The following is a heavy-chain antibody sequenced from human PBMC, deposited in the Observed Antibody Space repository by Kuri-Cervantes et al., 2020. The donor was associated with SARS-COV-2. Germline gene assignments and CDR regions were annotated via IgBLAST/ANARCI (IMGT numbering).Heavy chain of an antibody. CDR1: GFTFSSYS. V-gene: IGHV3-21*01. CDR2: ISSSSSYI. D-gene: IGHD2-2*01. J-gene: IGHJ6*03. CDR3: ARGLGYCSSTSCYEGHYMDV. Sequence: GESLKISCAASGFTFSSYSMNWVRQAPGKGLEWVSSISSSSSYIYYADSVKGRFTISRDNAKNSLYLQMNSLRAEDTAVYYCARGLGYCSSTSCYEGHYMDVWGKGTTVTVSS.